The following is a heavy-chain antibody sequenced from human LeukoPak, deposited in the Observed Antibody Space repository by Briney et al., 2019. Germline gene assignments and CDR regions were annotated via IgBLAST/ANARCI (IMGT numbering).Heavy chain of an antibody. Sequence: PGGSLRLSCAASGFTFSSYSMNWVRQAPGKGLEWVSYISSSSSTIYYADSVKGRFTTSRDNAKNSLYLQMNSLRAEDTAVYYCARDFHRRLYDSSGYYLYWGQGTLVTVSS. CDR1: GFTFSSYS. D-gene: IGHD3-22*01. V-gene: IGHV3-48*01. CDR2: ISSSSSTI. CDR3: ARDFHRRLYDSSGYYLY. J-gene: IGHJ4*02.